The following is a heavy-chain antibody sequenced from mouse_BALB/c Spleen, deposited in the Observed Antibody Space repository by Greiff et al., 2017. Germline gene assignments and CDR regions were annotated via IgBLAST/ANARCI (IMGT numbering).Heavy chain of an antibody. V-gene: IGHV5-6*01. CDR3: ARHSGSPMDY. Sequence: VQLVESGGDLVKPGGSLKLSCAASGFTFSSYGMSWVRQTPDKRMEWVATISSGGSYTYYPDSVKGRFTISRDNAKNTLYLQMSSLKSEDTAMYYCARHSGSPMDYWGQGTSVTVSS. J-gene: IGHJ4*01. CDR2: ISSGGSYT. CDR1: GFTFSSYG.